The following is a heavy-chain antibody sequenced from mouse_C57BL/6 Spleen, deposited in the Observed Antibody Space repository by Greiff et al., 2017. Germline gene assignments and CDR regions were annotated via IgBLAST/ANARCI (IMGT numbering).Heavy chain of an antibody. D-gene: IGHD1-1*01. Sequence: VQLQQSGPELVKPGASVKMSCKASGYTFTDYNMHWVKQSHGKSLEWIGYINPNNGGTSYNQKFKGKAKLTVNKASSTAYMELRSLTSEDSAVYYCARGITTVVAPYYYAMDYWGQGTSVTVSS. J-gene: IGHJ4*01. CDR1: GYTFTDYN. CDR3: ARGITTVVAPYYYAMDY. V-gene: IGHV1-22*01. CDR2: INPNNGGT.